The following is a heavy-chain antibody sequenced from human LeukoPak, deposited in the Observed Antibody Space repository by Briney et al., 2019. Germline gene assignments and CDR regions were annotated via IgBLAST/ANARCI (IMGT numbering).Heavy chain of an antibody. D-gene: IGHD6-6*01. CDR1: GFTFSSYD. V-gene: IGHV3-30*04. CDR2: ISYDGSNK. CDR3: ARAASLGTIAARPDYFDY. J-gene: IGHJ4*02. Sequence: GGSLRLSCAASGFTFSSYDMHWVRQAPGKGLEWVAVISYDGSNKYYADSVKGRFTISRDNSKNTLYLQMNSLRAEDTAVYYCARAASLGTIAARPDYFDYWGQGTLVTVSS.